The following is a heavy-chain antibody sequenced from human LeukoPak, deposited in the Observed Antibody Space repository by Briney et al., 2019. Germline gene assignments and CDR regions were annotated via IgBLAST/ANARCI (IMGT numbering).Heavy chain of an antibody. Sequence: SETLSLTCTVSGGSISSYYWSWIRQPAGKGLEWIGRIYTSGSTNYNPSLKSRVTMSVDTSKNQFSLKLSSVTAADTAVYNCARMASSTSCHDYWGQGTLVTVSS. D-gene: IGHD2-2*01. CDR1: GGSISSYY. J-gene: IGHJ4*02. CDR2: IYTSGST. V-gene: IGHV4-4*07. CDR3: ARMASSTSCHDY.